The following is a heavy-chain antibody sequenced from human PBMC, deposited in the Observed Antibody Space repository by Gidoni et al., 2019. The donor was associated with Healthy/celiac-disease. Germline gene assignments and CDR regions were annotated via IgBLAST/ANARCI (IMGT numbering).Heavy chain of an antibody. V-gene: IGHV3-21*01. Sequence: EVQLVESGGGLVKPGGSLRLSCAASGFTFSSYSMNWVRQAPGKGLEWVSSISSSSSYIYYADSVKGRFTISRDNAKNSLYLQMNSLRAEDTAVYYCARPWHYDSSGTRHQDYWGQGTLVTVSS. CDR3: ARPWHYDSSGTRHQDY. D-gene: IGHD3-22*01. J-gene: IGHJ4*02. CDR2: ISSSSSYI. CDR1: GFTFSSYS.